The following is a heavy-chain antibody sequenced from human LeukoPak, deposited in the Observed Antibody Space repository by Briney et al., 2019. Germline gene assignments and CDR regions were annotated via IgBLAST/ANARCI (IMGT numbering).Heavy chain of an antibody. V-gene: IGHV3-23*01. CDR2: IRGTGGIT. CDR1: GFTFSAYA. J-gene: IGHJ4*02. CDR3: AKDPYLSAAGRGIDY. D-gene: IGHD6-25*01. Sequence: GGSLRLSCAASGFTFSAYAMSWVRQAPGKGLEWVSAIRGTGGITDYADSVKGRFTISRDNSKNTLNLQINSLRAEDTAIYYCAKDPYLSAAGRGIDYWGQGTLVTVSS.